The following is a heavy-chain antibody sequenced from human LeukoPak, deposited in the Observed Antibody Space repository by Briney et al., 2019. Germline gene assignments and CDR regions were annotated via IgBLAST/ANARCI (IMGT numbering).Heavy chain of an antibody. CDR1: RFTVSSNY. Sequence: GGSLRLSCAASRFTVSSNYMSWVRQAPGKGLGWVSVIYSGGSTYYADSVKGRFTISRDNSKNTLYLQMNSLRAEDTAVYYCARQTRRDGYNLDYWGQGTLVTVSS. CDR3: ARQTRRDGYNLDY. CDR2: IYSGGST. V-gene: IGHV3-66*02. D-gene: IGHD5-24*01. J-gene: IGHJ4*02.